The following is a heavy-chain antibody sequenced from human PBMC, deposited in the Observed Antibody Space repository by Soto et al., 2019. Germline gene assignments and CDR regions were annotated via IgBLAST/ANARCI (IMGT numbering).Heavy chain of an antibody. Sequence: SVKVSCKASGGTFSSYAISWLRQAPGQGLEWMGGVIPILGQAYYAQTFQGRLTITADESTRTAYMELSSLRSEDTAVYFCARIGGVGAPPGADFWGQGTLVTVSS. D-gene: IGHD1-26*01. J-gene: IGHJ4*02. V-gene: IGHV1-69*13. CDR3: ARIGGVGAPPGADF. CDR2: VIPILGQA. CDR1: GGTFSSYA.